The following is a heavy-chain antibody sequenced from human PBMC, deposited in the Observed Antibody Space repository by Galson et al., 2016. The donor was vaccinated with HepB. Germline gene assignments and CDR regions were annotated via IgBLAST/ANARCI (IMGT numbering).Heavy chain of an antibody. CDR1: GFTFSGYA. CDR2: ISYDGTKT. Sequence: SLRLSCAASGFTFSGYAMHWVRQAPGKGLEWVTLISYDGTKTYYADSVKGRSTISRDNSKNTLYLQMNSLRVEDTAMYYCARSQGYADARRGFDSFASWGQGTMVTVSS. V-gene: IGHV3-30*14. D-gene: IGHD1-1*01. J-gene: IGHJ3*02. CDR3: ARSQGYADARRGFDSFAS.